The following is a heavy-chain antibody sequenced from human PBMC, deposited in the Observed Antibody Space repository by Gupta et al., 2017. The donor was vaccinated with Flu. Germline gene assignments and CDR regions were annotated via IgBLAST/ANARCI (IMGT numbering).Heavy chain of an antibody. CDR3: ARSGYSRSYYYSMDV. CDR2: IYSNGNT. V-gene: IGHV4-59*01. Sequence: SVGSISDYYWSWVRQFPGKELEWIGYIYSNGNTNYNLSLKSRVTMSVDTSKNQFSLNLNSVTAADTAVYYCARSGYSRSYYYSMDVWGSGATVTVSS. J-gene: IGHJ6*03. D-gene: IGHD5-12*01. CDR1: VGSISDYY.